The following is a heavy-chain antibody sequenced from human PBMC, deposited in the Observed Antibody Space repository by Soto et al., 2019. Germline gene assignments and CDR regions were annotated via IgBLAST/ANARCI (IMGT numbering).Heavy chain of an antibody. Sequence: QVQLVQSGAEVKKPGASVKVSCKASGYTFTSYDINWVRQATGQGLEWMGWMNPNSGNTGYAQKCQGXGXXXRXXAISTAYKELSSLRSEDTAVSYCARSGQVGNRFAPWGQGTLVTVSS. CDR3: ARSGQVGNRFAP. J-gene: IGHJ5*02. CDR1: GYTFTSYD. CDR2: MNPNSGNT. D-gene: IGHD3-3*01. V-gene: IGHV1-8*01.